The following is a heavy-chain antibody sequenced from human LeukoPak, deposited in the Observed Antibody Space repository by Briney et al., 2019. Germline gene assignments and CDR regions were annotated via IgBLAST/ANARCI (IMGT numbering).Heavy chain of an antibody. CDR2: ISGSGGST. D-gene: IGHD1-14*01. V-gene: IGHV3-23*01. CDR3: AKSSVIGRNLLYFDY. J-gene: IGHJ4*02. CDR1: GFTFSSYA. Sequence: GGSLRLSCAASGFTFSSYAMSWVRQAPGKGLEWVSAISGSGGSTYYADSVKGRFTISRDNSKNTLYLQMNSLRAEDTAVYYCAKSSVIGRNLLYFDYWGQGTLVTVSS.